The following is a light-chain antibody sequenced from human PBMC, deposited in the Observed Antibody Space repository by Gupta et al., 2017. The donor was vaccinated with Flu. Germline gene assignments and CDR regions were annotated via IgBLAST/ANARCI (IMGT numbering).Light chain of an antibody. J-gene: IGLJ3*02. CDR3: QSYDTSLSGSV. Sequence: SYNLGAHYDVHWYLHVPGTAPKLLIYSNKNRPSGVPDRFSGSKSGTSASLAITGLQAEDEADYYCQSYDTSLSGSVFGGGTKLTVL. CDR1: SYNLGAHYD. V-gene: IGLV1-40*01. CDR2: SNK.